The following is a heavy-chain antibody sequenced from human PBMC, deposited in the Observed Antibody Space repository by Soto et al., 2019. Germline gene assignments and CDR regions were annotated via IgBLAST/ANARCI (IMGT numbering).Heavy chain of an antibody. J-gene: IGHJ4*02. Sequence: QVQLVQSGTEVKKPGSSVKVSCKASGDTFSFYTINWVRQAPGLGLEWVGRINPIVSMSNYAQKFQGRVSMTADKSPSTAYMELRILRSDDTAMYFCAASYGSGYRAFDYWGQGALVIVSS. CDR1: GDTFSFYT. CDR2: INPIVSMS. V-gene: IGHV1-69*02. CDR3: AASYGSGYRAFDY. D-gene: IGHD3-10*01.